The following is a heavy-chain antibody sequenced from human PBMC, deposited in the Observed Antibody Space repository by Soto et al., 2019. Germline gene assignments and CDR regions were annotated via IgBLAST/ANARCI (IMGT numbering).Heavy chain of an antibody. J-gene: IGHJ6*02. D-gene: IGHD6-6*01. CDR2: IYPGDSDT. Sequence: GESLKISCKGSGYRFSDYWIAWVRQMPGKGLEWMGIIYPGDSDTRYSPSFEGQVTISADKSITTAYLQWSSLKASDTAMYCCARPSYSSSRYYGMDVWGQGTTVTVSS. CDR1: GYRFSDYW. CDR3: ARPSYSSSRYYGMDV. V-gene: IGHV5-51*01.